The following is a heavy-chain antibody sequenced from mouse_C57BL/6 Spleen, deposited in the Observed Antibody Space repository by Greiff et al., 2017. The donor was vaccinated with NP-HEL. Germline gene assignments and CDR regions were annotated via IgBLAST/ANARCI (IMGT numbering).Heavy chain of an antibody. D-gene: IGHD5-1*01. J-gene: IGHJ2*01. CDR2: IYPGSGST. CDR3: ATRGIEFTYYFDY. CDR1: GYTFTSYW. V-gene: IGHV1-55*01. Sequence: QFQLQQPGAELVKPGASVKMSCKASGYTFTSYWITWVKQRPGQGLEWIGDIYPGSGSTNYNEKFKSKATLTVDTSSSTAYMQLSSLTSEDSAVYYCATRGIEFTYYFDYWGQGTTLTVSS.